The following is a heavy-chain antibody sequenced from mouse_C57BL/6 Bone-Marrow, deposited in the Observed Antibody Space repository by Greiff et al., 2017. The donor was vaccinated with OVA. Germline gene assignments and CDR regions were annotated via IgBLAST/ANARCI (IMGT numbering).Heavy chain of an antibody. J-gene: IGHJ3*01. CDR1: GYTFTSYT. V-gene: IGHV1-4*01. Sequence: QVQLQQSGAELARPGASVKMSCKASGYTFTSYTMHWVKQRPGQGLEWIGYINPSSGYTKYNQKFKNKATLTADKSSSTADMQLSSLTSEDSAVYYCAREDGNWFADWGQGTLVTVSA. D-gene: IGHD2-1*01. CDR3: AREDGNWFAD. CDR2: INPSSGYT.